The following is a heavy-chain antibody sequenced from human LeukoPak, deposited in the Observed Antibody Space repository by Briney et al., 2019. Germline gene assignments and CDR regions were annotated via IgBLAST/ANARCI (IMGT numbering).Heavy chain of an antibody. CDR3: AGHPWRSGRYYFDY. D-gene: IGHD3-10*01. CDR1: GFTFSNYW. J-gene: IGHJ4*02. V-gene: IGHV3-7*01. Sequence: GGSLRLSCAASGFTFSNYWMSWVRQAPGKGLEWVANIKQDGSEKYYVDSVKGRFTISRDNAKNSLYLQMNSLRADDTAVYYCAGHPWRSGRYYFDYWGQGTLVTVSS. CDR2: IKQDGSEK.